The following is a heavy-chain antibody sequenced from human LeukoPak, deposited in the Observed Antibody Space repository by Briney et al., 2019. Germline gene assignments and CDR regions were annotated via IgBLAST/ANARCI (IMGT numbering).Heavy chain of an antibody. CDR2: ISDSGGST. CDR3: AKDVGKWESLHFFDY. V-gene: IGHV3-23*01. J-gene: IGHJ4*02. D-gene: IGHD1-26*01. Sequence: GGSLRLSCAASGFTFSSYVMNWVRQAPGKGLEWVSGISDSGGSTYYADSVKGRFTISRDDSRNTLYLQMNSLRGDDTAVYYCAKDVGKWESLHFFDYWGQGTLVTVSS. CDR1: GFTFSSYV.